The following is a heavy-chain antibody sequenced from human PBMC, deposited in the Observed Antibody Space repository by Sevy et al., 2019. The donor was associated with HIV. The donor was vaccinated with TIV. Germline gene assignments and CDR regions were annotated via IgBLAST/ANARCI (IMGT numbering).Heavy chain of an antibody. J-gene: IGHJ4*02. D-gene: IGHD6-19*01. CDR3: AKERTLLSDWYGEFDY. Sequence: GGSLRLSCAASGFTFTNYGMHWVRQAPGKGLEWVSGISNSGANTYYADSVRGRFTVSRDNSKNTVYLQLNSLRAEDTAIYYCAKERTLLSDWYGEFDYRGQGTLVTVSS. CDR2: ISNSGANT. CDR1: GFTFTNYG. V-gene: IGHV3-23*01.